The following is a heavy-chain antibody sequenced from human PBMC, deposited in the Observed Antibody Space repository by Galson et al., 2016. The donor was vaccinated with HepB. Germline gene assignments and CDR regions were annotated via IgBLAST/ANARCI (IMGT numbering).Heavy chain of an antibody. CDR1: GFTFSSCS. Sequence: SLRLSCAASGFTFSSCSMNWVRQAPGKGLEWVSSISSSSSYIYYADSVKGRFTISRDNAKNSLYLQMNSLRAEDTAVYYCARDHDDILTGSSPLSHWGQGTLVTVSS. CDR3: ARDHDDILTGSSPLSH. D-gene: IGHD3-9*01. V-gene: IGHV3-21*01. CDR2: ISSSSSYI. J-gene: IGHJ4*02.